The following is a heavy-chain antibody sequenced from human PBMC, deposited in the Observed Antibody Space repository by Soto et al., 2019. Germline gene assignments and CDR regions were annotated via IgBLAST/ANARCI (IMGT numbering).Heavy chain of an antibody. V-gene: IGHV1-8*01. CDR2: MNPNSGNT. CDR1: GYTFTSYD. CDR3: ASKIVEKIRRTYYYYMDV. Sequence: VASVKVSCKASGYTFTSYDINWVRQATGQGLEWMGWMNPNSGNTGYAQKFQGRVTMTRNTSISTAYMELSSLRSEDTAVYYCASKIVEKIRRTYYYYMDVWGKGTTVTVSS. D-gene: IGHD1-7*01. J-gene: IGHJ6*03.